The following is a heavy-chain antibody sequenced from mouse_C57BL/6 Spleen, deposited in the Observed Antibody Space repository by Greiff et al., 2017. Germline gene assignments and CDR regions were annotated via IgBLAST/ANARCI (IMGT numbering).Heavy chain of an antibody. CDR2: IYPGDGDT. V-gene: IGHV1-82*01. CDR3: AREAGDYDVLLDFEG. J-gene: IGHJ1*03. Sequence: VQLQQSGPELVKPGASVKISCKASGYAFSSSWMNWVKQRPGKGLEWIGRIYPGDGDTNYNEKFKGKATLTADKSSSTAYMQLSSLTSEDSAVYFCAREAGDYDVLLDFEGWGTGTTVTVSS. CDR1: GYAFSSSW. D-gene: IGHD2-4*01.